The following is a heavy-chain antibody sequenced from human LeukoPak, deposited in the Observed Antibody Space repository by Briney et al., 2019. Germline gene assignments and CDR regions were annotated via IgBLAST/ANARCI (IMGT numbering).Heavy chain of an antibody. CDR1: GFTFSSYG. J-gene: IGHJ6*03. CDR2: IYSGGST. CDR3: AREAITMVRGAYYYYMDV. Sequence: PGGSLRLSCAASGFTFSSYGMHWVRQAPGKGLEWVSVIYSGGSTYYADSVKGRFTISRDNSKNTLYLQMNSLRAEDTAVYYCAREAITMVRGAYYYYMDVWGKGTTVTISS. V-gene: IGHV3-NL1*01. D-gene: IGHD3-10*01.